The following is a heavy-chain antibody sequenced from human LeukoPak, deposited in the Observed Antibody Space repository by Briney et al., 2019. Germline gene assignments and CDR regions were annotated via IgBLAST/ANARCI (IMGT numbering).Heavy chain of an antibody. CDR3: ARWRGLQSEFDC. CDR2: IGLDGAQK. Sequence: GGPLRLSCAASGFSFSSHSMGWVRQAPGKGLECVATIGLDGAQKDFVDSVKGRFTLSRDNAKNSLFLEMNRLRVEDTAVYYCARWRGLQSEFDCWGQGTLVTVSS. J-gene: IGHJ4*02. D-gene: IGHD5-24*01. CDR1: GFSFSSHS. V-gene: IGHV3-7*01.